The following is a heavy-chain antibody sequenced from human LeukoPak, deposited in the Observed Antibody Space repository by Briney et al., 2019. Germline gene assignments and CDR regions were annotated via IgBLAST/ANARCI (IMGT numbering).Heavy chain of an antibody. D-gene: IGHD3-3*01. J-gene: IGHJ5*02. CDR2: IIPILGIA. Sequence: ASVKVSCKASGGTFSSYAISWVRQAPGQGLEWMGRIIPILGIANYAQKFQGRVTITADKSTSTAYMELSSLRSEDTAVYYCATAHSRITAFGMRIGCFDPWGQGTLVTVSS. CDR3: ATAHSRITAFGMRIGCFDP. CDR1: GGTFSSYA. V-gene: IGHV1-69*04.